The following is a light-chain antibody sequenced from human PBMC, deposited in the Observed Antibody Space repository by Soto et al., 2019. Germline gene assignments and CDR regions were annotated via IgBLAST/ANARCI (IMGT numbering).Light chain of an antibody. V-gene: IGKV3-20*01. CDR2: GAS. CDR3: QQHGSSPLT. Sequence: EIVLTQSPGTLSLSPGQRATLSCRASQRVSSGYLAWYQQKPGQALRLPIYGASSRATGIPGRFSGSGSGTDFTLTISSIDPEDFALYYCQQHGSSPLTFGGGTKVE. CDR1: QRVSSGY. J-gene: IGKJ4*01.